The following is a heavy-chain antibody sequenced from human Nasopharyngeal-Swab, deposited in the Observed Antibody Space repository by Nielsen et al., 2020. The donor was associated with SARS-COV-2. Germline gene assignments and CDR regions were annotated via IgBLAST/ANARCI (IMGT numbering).Heavy chain of an antibody. J-gene: IGHJ2*01. CDR3: ASRGASADPSTRDLPFSRRTFDL. V-gene: IGHV3-53*01. D-gene: IGHD6-13*01. CDR2: IHADGNT. Sequence: GGSLRLSCAASGFSVSGNTYMCWVRQAPGKGLEWVSTIHADGNTYYADSVRGRFTSSRDNSKNTVSLQMNSLRAEDTAVYYCASRGASADPSTRDLPFSRRTFDLWGRGTLVTVSS. CDR1: GFSVSGNTY.